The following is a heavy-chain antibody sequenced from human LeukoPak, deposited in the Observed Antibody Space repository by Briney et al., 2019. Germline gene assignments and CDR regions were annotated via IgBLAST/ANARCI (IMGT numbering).Heavy chain of an antibody. J-gene: IGHJ4*02. CDR2: INHSGST. CDR3: ARNPAPPFAYDSSGYWSLDY. D-gene: IGHD3-22*01. V-gene: IGHV4-34*01. CDR1: GGSISSGGYY. Sequence: PSETLSLTCAVSGGSISSGGYYWSWIRQPPGKGLEWIGEINHSGSTNYNPSLKSRVTISVDTSKNQFSLKLSSVTAADTAVYYCARNPAPPFAYDSSGYWSLDYWGQGTLVTVSS.